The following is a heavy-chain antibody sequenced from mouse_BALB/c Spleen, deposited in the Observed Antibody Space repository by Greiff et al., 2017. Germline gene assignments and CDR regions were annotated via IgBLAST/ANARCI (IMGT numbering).Heavy chain of an antibody. D-gene: IGHD1-1*01. Sequence: EVQGVESGGGLVQPGGSRKLSCAASGFTFSSFGMHWVRQAPEKGLEWVAYISSGSSTIYYADTVKGRFTISRDNPKNTLFLQMTSLRSEDTAMYYCARSGLREAMDYWGQGTSVTVSS. J-gene: IGHJ4*01. CDR3: ARSGLREAMDY. V-gene: IGHV5-17*02. CDR2: ISSGSSTI. CDR1: GFTFSSFG.